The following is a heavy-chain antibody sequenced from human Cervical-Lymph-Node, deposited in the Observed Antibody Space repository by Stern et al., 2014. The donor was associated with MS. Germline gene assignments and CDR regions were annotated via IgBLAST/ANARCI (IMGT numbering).Heavy chain of an antibody. CDR3: AREGLVDFWSGHAK. Sequence: QVQLQESGPRLVKPSQTLSLTCTVSGASITSGSYHWAWIRQPAGKGLEWIGRIFSSGASNYNPSLGSRVTISREAPKNHFSLKLTSVTAADTAVYYCAREGLVDFWSGHAKWGQGTLVTVSS. J-gene: IGHJ4*02. V-gene: IGHV4-61*02. D-gene: IGHD3-3*01. CDR2: IFSSGAS. CDR1: GASITSGSYH.